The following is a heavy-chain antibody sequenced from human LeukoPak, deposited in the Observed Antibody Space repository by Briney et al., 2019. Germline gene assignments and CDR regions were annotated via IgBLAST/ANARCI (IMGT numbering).Heavy chain of an antibody. CDR3: ARDERWYQLEYYFDY. D-gene: IGHD3-3*01. J-gene: IGHJ4*02. V-gene: IGHV1-2*02. Sequence: ASVKVSCKASGYTFTGYYVHWVRQAPGQGLEWMGWINPNSGGTNYAQKFQGRVTMTRDTSISTAYMELSRLRSDDTAVYYCARDERWYQLEYYFDYWGQGTLVTVSS. CDR2: INPNSGGT. CDR1: GYTFTGYY.